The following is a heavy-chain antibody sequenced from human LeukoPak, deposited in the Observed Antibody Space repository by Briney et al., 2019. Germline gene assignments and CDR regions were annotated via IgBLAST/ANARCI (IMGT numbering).Heavy chain of an antibody. V-gene: IGHV3-53*01. Sequence: PGGSLRLSCAASGFTVSSNYMSWVRQAPGKGLEWVSVIYSGGSTYYADSVKGRFTISRDNSKNTLYLQMNSLRAEDTAVYYCAREGNGGSWAFDIWGQGTMVTVSS. CDR1: GFTVSSNY. J-gene: IGHJ3*02. CDR2: IYSGGST. CDR3: AREGNGGSWAFDI. D-gene: IGHD3-16*01.